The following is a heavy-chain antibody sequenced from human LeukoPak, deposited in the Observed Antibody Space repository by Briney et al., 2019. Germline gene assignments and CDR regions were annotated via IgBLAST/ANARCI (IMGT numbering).Heavy chain of an antibody. D-gene: IGHD2-21*02. J-gene: IGHJ6*03. CDR2: IYYSGST. CDR3: ARVATHCYHYMDV. Sequence: SETLSLTCTVSAGSLSSYYWSWIRQPPGKGLEWIGCIYYSGSTNYNPSLKSRVTMSVDTSKNHFSLNLSSVTAADTAVYYCARVATHCYHYMDVWGKGTTVTVSS. V-gene: IGHV4-59*01. CDR1: AGSLSSYY.